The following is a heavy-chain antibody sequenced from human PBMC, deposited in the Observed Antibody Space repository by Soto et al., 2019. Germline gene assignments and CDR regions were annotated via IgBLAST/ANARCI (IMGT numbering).Heavy chain of an antibody. CDR3: AKRRSYYYDSSGYPGN. J-gene: IGHJ4*02. CDR1: GFTFSSYA. CDR2: ISGSGGST. V-gene: IGHV3-23*01. D-gene: IGHD3-22*01. Sequence: EVQLLESGGGLVQPGGSLRLSCAASGFTFSSYAMSWVRQAPGKGLEWVSAISGSGGSTYYADSVKGRFTISRDNSKNTLYLQMNSLRAEDTAVYYCAKRRSYYYDSSGYPGNWGQGTLVTVSS.